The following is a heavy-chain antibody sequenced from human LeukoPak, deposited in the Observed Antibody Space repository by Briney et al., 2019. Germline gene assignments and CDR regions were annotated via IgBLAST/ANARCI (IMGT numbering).Heavy chain of an antibody. Sequence: GGSLRLSCAASGFTVSSNYMSWVRQAPGKGLEWVSVIYSGGSTYYADSVEGRFTISRDNSKNTLYLQMNSLRAEDTAVYYCARDRLASSIAARRTYYYYMDVWGKGTTVTVSS. CDR2: IYSGGST. J-gene: IGHJ6*03. CDR3: ARDRLASSIAARRTYYYYMDV. D-gene: IGHD6-6*01. V-gene: IGHV3-66*02. CDR1: GFTVSSNY.